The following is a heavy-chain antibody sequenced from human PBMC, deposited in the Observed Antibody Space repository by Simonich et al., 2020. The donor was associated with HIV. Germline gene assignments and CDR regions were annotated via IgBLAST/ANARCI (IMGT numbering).Heavy chain of an antibody. J-gene: IGHJ4*02. Sequence: QVQLVESGGGVVQPGRSLRLFCAASGFTFSSYAMHWVRQAPGKGLEWVAVISYDGSNKYSADSVKGRFTISSNNAKNTLYLQMNSLRAEDTAVYYCASGGSISSVWADDYWGQGTLVTVSS. D-gene: IGHD3-16*01. V-gene: IGHV3-30*07. CDR3: ASGGSISSVWADDY. CDR1: GFTFSSYA. CDR2: ISYDGSNK.